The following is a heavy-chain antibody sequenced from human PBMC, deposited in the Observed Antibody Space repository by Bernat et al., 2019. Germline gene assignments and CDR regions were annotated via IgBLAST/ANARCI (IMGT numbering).Heavy chain of an antibody. CDR1: GFTFGDYA. CDR2: IRSKAYGGTT. V-gene: IGHV3-49*03. J-gene: IGHJ6*02. D-gene: IGHD3-3*01. Sequence: EVQLVESGGGLVQPGRSLRLSCTASGFTFGDYAMSWFRQAPGKGLEWVGFIRSKAYGGTTEYAASVKGRFTISRDDSKSIAYLQMNSLKTEDTAVYYCTRDTEDFWSGPYGMDVWGQGTTVTVSS. CDR3: TRDTEDFWSGPYGMDV.